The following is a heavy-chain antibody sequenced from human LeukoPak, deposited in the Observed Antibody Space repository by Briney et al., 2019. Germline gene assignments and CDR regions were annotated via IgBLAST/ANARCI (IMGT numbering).Heavy chain of an antibody. CDR3: AREIAAAAPDAFDI. CDR2: IYYSGST. J-gene: IGHJ3*02. Sequence: PSETLSLTCTVSGGSISSYYWSWIRQPPGKGLEWIGYIYYSGSTNYNPSLKSRVTISVDTSKNQFSLKLSSVTAADTAVYYCAREIAAAAPDAFDIWGQGTMVTVSS. D-gene: IGHD6-13*01. V-gene: IGHV4-59*01. CDR1: GGSISSYY.